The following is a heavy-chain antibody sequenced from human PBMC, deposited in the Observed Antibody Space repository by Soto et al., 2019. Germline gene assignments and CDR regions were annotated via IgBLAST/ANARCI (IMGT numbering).Heavy chain of an antibody. CDR2: INHRGSL. D-gene: IGHD1-1*01. V-gene: IGHV4-31*03. CDR3: ARALSQRQGRNMDV. J-gene: IGHJ6*04. Sequence: QVHLQESGPGLVKPSQTLSLTCTVTGGSMPSGEQYWTWISHRPGKDQEWVGSINHRGSLYYNPSLKSRVSMSVDTSKNQCSLNMSSVTAADTAVYYCARALSQRQGRNMDVWGNVTSVTDAS. CDR1: GGSMPSGEQY.